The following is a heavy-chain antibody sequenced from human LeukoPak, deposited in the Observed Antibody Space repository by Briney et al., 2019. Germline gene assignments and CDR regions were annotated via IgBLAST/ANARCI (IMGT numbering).Heavy chain of an antibody. CDR2: INQDGSEE. Sequence: GSLRLSFAASGFTFRTYWMSWIRQAPGKGPEGVADINQDGSEEYYVQSVKGRFTVSRDNAQNAVFLQMTNLRADDTAVYYCARWKMELQRNAFDFWGQGTVVTVSS. J-gene: IGHJ3*01. CDR3: ARWKMELQRNAFDF. V-gene: IGHV3-7*01. CDR1: GFTFRTYW. D-gene: IGHD1-26*01.